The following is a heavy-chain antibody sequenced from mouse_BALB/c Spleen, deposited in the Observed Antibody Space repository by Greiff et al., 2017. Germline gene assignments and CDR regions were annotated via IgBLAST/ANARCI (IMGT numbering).Heavy chain of an antibody. CDR1: GYTFTSYW. J-gene: IGHJ2*01. D-gene: IGHD1-1*01. V-gene: IGHV1S22*01. Sequence: LQQPGSELVRPGASVKLSCKASGYTFTSYWMHWVKQRHGQGLEWIGNIYPGSGSTNYDEKFKSKGTLTVDTSSSTAYMHLSSLTSEDSAVYYCTRGTTVVWDYFDYWGQGTTLTVAS. CDR2: IYPGSGST. CDR3: TRGTTVVWDYFDY.